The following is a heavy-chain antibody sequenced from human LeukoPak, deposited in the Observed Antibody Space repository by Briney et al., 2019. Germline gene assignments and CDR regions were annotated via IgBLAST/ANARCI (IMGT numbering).Heavy chain of an antibody. Sequence: GGSLRLSCAVSGFTFTSYSMNWVRQAPGKGLEWVSYISSGSSTIFYADSVKGRFTISRDNAKNSLYLQMNSLRADEKDVYYCARERATEDDYWGPGTLVTVSS. V-gene: IGHV3-48*01. CDR3: ARERATEDDY. J-gene: IGHJ4*02. CDR2: ISSGSSTI. CDR1: GFTFTSYS. D-gene: IGHD5-24*01.